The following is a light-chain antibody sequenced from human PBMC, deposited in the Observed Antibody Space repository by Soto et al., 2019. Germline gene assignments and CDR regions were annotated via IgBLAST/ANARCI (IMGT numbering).Light chain of an antibody. CDR1: QSVGNN. J-gene: IGKJ4*01. CDR2: ATS. Sequence: EIVVTQSPATLSVSPGERATLSCRASQSVGNNFAWYQQKPGQAPRLLIFATSTRATGVPARFSGSGSGTEFTLTISSLQSEELAVYYCQQYGDWPLTFGGGAKVEIE. CDR3: QQYGDWPLT. V-gene: IGKV3-15*01.